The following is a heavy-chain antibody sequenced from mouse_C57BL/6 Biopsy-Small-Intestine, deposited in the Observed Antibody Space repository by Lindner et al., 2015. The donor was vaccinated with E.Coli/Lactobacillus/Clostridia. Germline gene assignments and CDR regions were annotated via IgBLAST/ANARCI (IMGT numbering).Heavy chain of an antibody. CDR1: GYAFSNYW. Sequence: VQLQESGPELVKPGASVKISCKASGYAFSNYWMNWVKQRPGKGLEWIGRIYPGDGDANYNGKFEGKATLTADKSSSTAYMQLSSLTSEDSAVYFCAKPHYDTSYGAMDYWGQGTSVTVSS. CDR3: AKPHYDTSYGAMDY. J-gene: IGHJ4*01. D-gene: IGHD1-1*01. V-gene: IGHV1-82*01. CDR2: IYPGDGDA.